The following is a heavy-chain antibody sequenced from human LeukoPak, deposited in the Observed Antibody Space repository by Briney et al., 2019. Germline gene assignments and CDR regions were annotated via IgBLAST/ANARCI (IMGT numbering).Heavy chain of an antibody. CDR1: GGSFSGYY. Sequence: PSETLSLTCAVYGGSFSGYYWSWIRQPPGKGLEWIGEINHSGSTNYNPSLKSRLTISVDTSKNQFSLKLSSVTTADTAVYYCARLLGSAYPTDYWGQGTLVTVSS. CDR2: INHSGST. CDR3: ARLLGSAYPTDY. V-gene: IGHV4-34*01. D-gene: IGHD3-3*01. J-gene: IGHJ4*02.